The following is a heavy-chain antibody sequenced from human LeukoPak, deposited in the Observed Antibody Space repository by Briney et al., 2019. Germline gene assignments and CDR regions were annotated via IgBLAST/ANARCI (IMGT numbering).Heavy chain of an antibody. J-gene: IGHJ3*02. V-gene: IGHV1-2*02. CDR2: IIPHSGGT. Sequence: GASVKVACTTSGYTFSDYYIHWVRQAPGQGLEWMGYIIPHSGGTTYAQKFQGRVTMTRDTSISAAYLDLSRLRSDDTAVYYCARGGTRALDIWGQGTIVTVSS. D-gene: IGHD2-8*01. CDR3: ARGGTRALDI. CDR1: GYTFSDYY.